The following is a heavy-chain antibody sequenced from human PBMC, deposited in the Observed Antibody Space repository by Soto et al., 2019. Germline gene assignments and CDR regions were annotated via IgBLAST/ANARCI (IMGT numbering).Heavy chain of an antibody. CDR1: GYTFTSYG. CDR2: ISAYNGNT. D-gene: IGHD2-2*03. V-gene: IGHV1-18*01. J-gene: IGHJ6*03. CDR3: ARDRLDIVVVGRKYYYYYYMDV. Sequence: QVQLVQSGAEVKKPGASVKVSCKASGYTFTSYGISWVRQAPGQGLEWMGWISAYNGNTNYAQKLQGRVTMTTDTSTSTAYMELRSLRSDDTAVYYCARDRLDIVVVGRKYYYYYYMDVWGKGTTVTVSS.